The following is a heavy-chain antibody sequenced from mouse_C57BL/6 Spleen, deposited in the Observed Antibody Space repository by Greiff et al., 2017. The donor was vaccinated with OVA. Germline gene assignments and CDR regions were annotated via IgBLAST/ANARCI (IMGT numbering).Heavy chain of an antibody. CDR1: GFSLTSYG. V-gene: IGHV2-2*01. D-gene: IGHD1-1*01. J-gene: IGHJ4*01. Sequence: QVQLQQSGPGLVQPSQSLSITCTVSGFSLTSYGVHWVRQSPGKGLEWLGVIWSGGSTDYNAAFISRLSISKDNSKSQVFFKMNSLQADDTAIYYCARPPTVVARGYYYAMDYWGQGTSVTVSS. CDR2: IWSGGST. CDR3: ARPPTVVARGYYYAMDY.